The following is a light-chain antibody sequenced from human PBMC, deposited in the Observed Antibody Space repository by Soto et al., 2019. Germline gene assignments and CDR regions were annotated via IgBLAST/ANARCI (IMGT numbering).Light chain of an antibody. Sequence: QSALTQPASVSGSPGQSITISCTGTSSDVGGYNYVSWYQQHPGKAPKLMIYDVSNRPSGVSNRVSGSKSGNTASLPISGLQAEDEADYYCSSYTSSSTVVFGGGTQLTVL. V-gene: IGLV2-14*01. CDR2: DVS. J-gene: IGLJ2*01. CDR1: SSDVGGYNY. CDR3: SSYTSSSTVV.